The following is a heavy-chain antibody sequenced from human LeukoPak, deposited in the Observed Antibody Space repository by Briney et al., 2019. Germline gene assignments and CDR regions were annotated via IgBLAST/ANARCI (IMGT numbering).Heavy chain of an antibody. J-gene: IGHJ4*02. D-gene: IGHD1-7*01. V-gene: IGHV3-23*01. CDR2: ISGSGGST. CDR1: GFTFSSYA. Sequence: PGGSLRLSCAASGFTFSSYAMSWVRQAPGKGLEWVSAISGSGGSTYYADSVKGRFTISRDNAKNSMYLQMNSLRAEDTAVYYCARDVAGRELLDYWGQGTLVTVSS. CDR3: ARDVAGRELLDY.